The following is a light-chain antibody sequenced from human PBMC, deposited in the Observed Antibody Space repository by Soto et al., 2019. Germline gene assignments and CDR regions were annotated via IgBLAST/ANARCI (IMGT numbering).Light chain of an antibody. J-gene: IGLJ2*01. V-gene: IGLV1-40*01. CDR2: ANT. Sequence: QSVLTQPPSVSGAPGQGVTISCTGSSSNIGAGYDVHWYQQLPGTAPKLLIYANTNRPSGVPDRISGSKSDTSASLAITGLQAEDEADYYCQSYDTTLSGWVFGGWTKLTV. CDR3: QSYDTTLSGWV. CDR1: SSNIGAGYD.